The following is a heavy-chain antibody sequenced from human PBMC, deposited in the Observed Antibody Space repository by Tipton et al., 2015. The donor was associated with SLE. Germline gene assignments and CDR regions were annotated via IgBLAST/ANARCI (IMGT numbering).Heavy chain of an antibody. Sequence: TLSLTCTVSGGSITSSSSSYYWGWIRQAPRTGLEWIGSVYYTGNTHYKPSLKSRVTIFVDTSKTKFSLQLSSVTAADTAVYYCVGSYTDGWSPHFDYWGQGILVTVSS. D-gene: IGHD3-16*01. CDR1: GGSITSSSSSYY. V-gene: IGHV4-39*01. CDR2: VYYTGNT. CDR3: VGSYTDGWSPHFDY. J-gene: IGHJ4*02.